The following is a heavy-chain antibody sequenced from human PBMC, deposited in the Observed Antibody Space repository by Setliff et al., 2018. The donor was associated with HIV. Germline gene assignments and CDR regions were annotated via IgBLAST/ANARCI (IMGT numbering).Heavy chain of an antibody. D-gene: IGHD3-22*01. Sequence: SETLSLTCTVSGGSIGSGSYYWSWIRRPAGKGLEWIGRIYTSGSTNYNPSLKSRLTISVDTSKNQFSLKLSSVTAADTAVYYCARTPKGDYCARYDSSGYYPSNYYYGMDVWGQGTTVTVSS. CDR3: ARTPKGDYCARYDSSGYYPSNYYYGMDV. V-gene: IGHV4-61*02. J-gene: IGHJ6*02. CDR1: GGSIGSGSYY. CDR2: IYTSGST.